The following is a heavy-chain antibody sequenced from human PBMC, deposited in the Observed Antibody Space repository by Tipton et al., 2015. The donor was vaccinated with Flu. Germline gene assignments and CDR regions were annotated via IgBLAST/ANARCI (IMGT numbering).Heavy chain of an antibody. D-gene: IGHD2/OR15-2a*01. V-gene: IGHV4-31*02. Sequence: LRLSCTVSGGAINSGGYYWSWIRQHPGKGLESIGYISYSGSTVYNPSLKSRVAMSLDTSKNQFSLRLGSVTAADTAVYFCARWPSNIHERCFDPWGQGTLVTVSS. CDR3: ARWPSNIHERCFDP. J-gene: IGHJ5*02. CDR2: ISYSGST. CDR1: GGAINSGGYY.